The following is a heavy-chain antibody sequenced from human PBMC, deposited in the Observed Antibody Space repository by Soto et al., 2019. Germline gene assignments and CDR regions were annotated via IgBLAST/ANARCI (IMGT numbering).Heavy chain of an antibody. J-gene: IGHJ4*02. CDR1: GGTFSSYA. V-gene: IGHV1-69*01. Sequence: QVQLVQSGAEVKKPGSSVKVSCKASGGTFSSYAISWVRQAPGQGLEWMGGIIPIFGTANYAQKFQGRVTITADESTSTAYMELSSMRSEDTAVYYCARDRTQGIAAAGFDYWGQGTLVTVSS. D-gene: IGHD6-13*01. CDR3: ARDRTQGIAAAGFDY. CDR2: IIPIFGTA.